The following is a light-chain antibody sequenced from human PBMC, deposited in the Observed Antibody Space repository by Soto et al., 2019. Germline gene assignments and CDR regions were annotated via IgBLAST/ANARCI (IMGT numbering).Light chain of an antibody. J-gene: IGLJ2*01. CDR2: DTS. V-gene: IGLV1-44*01. CDR1: YSNIGIND. Sequence: QSVLTQPPSASGTPGQRVTVSCSGTYSNIGINDVHWYRQLSGTAPQILIYDTSQRATGVPDRFSGSRSGTSASLVISGLQTEDEADYHCAAWYDSLNGPAFGGGTKVTVL. CDR3: AAWYDSLNGPA.